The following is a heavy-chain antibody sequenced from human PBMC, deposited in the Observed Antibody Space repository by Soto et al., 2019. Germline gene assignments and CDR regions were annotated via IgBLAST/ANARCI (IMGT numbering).Heavy chain of an antibody. CDR2: LNPNSGDT. J-gene: IGHJ4*02. CDR1: GYTFSSYD. V-gene: IGHV1-8*01. Sequence: QVQLVQSGAEVKKPGASVKVSCKASGYTFSSYDINWVRQATGQGLELMGWLNPNSGDTGYAQKFQGRVTLTRNTSINTAYIELSRLTSDDTAVYYCATSGGGWYLYWGQGTLVTVSS. CDR3: ATSGGGWYLY. D-gene: IGHD6-19*01.